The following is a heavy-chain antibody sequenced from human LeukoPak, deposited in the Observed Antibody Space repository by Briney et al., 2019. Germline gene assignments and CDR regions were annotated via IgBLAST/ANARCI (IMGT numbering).Heavy chain of an antibody. CDR2: ISSSGSTI. V-gene: IGHV3-48*03. J-gene: IGHJ4*02. Sequence: PGGSLRLSCAASGFTFSSYEMNWVRQAPGKGLEWVSYISSSGSTIYYADSVKGRFTISRDNAKNSLYLQMNSLRAEDTAVYYCAKGLWLRLTYWGQGTLVTVSS. CDR3: AKGLWLRLTY. D-gene: IGHD5-12*01. CDR1: GFTFSSYE.